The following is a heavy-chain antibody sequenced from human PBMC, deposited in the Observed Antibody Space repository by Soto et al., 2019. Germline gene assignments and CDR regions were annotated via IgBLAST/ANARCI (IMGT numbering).Heavy chain of an antibody. CDR3: ARDFDV. J-gene: IGHJ2*01. CDR1: GFSFSAYW. CDR2: IKQDGSEQ. V-gene: IGHV3-7*01. Sequence: GGSLRLSCEASGFSFSAYWMSWVRQAPGKGLEWVANIKQDGSEQYYVDSVKGRFTISRNNAKNSLYLQMNSLRAEDTAVFYCARDFDVWGRGTLVTSPQ.